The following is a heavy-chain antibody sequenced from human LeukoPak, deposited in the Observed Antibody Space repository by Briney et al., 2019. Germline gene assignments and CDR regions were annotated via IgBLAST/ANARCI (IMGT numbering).Heavy chain of an antibody. V-gene: IGHV3-48*01. CDR2: ISSSSSTI. CDR3: ARGGYRSSTSCYTARGFDI. D-gene: IGHD2-2*02. CDR1: GFTFSSYS. Sequence: SGGSLRLSCAASGFTFSSYSMNWVRQAPGKGLEWVSYISSSSSTIYYADSVKGRFTISRDNAKNSLYLQMNSLRAEDTAVYYCARGGYRSSTSCYTARGFDIWGQGTMVTVSS. J-gene: IGHJ3*02.